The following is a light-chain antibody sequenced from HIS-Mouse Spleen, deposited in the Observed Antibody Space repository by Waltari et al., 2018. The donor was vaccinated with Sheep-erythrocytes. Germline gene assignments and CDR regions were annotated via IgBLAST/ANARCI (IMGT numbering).Light chain of an antibody. CDR3: CSYAGSSTPWV. Sequence: QSALTQPASVSGSPGQSITISCTGTSSDVGRYNLVSWYQQLPGKAPKLMLYEGSKRPSGVSNRFSGSKSGNTASLTISGLQAEDEADYYCCSYAGSSTPWVFGGGTKLTVL. V-gene: IGLV2-23*01. CDR2: EGS. CDR1: SSDVGRYNL. J-gene: IGLJ3*02.